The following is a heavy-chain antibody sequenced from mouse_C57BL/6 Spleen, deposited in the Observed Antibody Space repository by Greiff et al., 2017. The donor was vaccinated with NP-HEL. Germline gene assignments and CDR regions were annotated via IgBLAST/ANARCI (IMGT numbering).Heavy chain of an antibody. CDR2: IHPNSGST. V-gene: IGHV1-64*01. D-gene: IGHD1-1*01. CDR3: AREDYYGSSYLDY. J-gene: IGHJ2*01. Sequence: QVQLQQPGAELVKPGASVKLSCKASGYTFTSYWMHWVKQRPGQGLEWIGMIHPNSGSTNYNEKFKSKATLTVDKSSSTADMQLSSLTSEDSAVYYCAREDYYGSSYLDYWGQGTTLTVSS. CDR1: GYTFTSYW.